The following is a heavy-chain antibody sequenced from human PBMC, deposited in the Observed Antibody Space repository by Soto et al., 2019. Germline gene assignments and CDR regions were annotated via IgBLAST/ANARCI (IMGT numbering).Heavy chain of an antibody. J-gene: IGHJ6*02. D-gene: IGHD3-10*01. CDR1: GYTFTSYA. CDR3: ALRGPGGDGMDV. CDR2: INAGNGNT. Sequence: QVQLVQSGAEVKKPGASVKVSCKASGYTFTSYAMHWVRQAPGQRLEGMGWINAGNGNTKYSQKFQGRVTITRDTPARTAYMELSSLSSEDTAVYYCALRGPGGDGMDVWGQGTTVTVSS. V-gene: IGHV1-3*01.